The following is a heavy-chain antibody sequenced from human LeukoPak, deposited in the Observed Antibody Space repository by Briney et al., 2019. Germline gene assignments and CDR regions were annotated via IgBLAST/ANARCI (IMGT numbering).Heavy chain of an antibody. CDR3: VRSQGGYYYDSSGYYQGPLDY. CDR2: ISSSSNYI. V-gene: IGHV3-21*01. D-gene: IGHD3-22*01. J-gene: IGHJ4*02. Sequence: PGGSLRLSCAASGFTLGNHCMSWVRQAPGKGVEWVSSISSSSNYIHYSDSVKGRFTISRDNAENSLYLQMNGLRAEDTAMYYCVRSQGGYYYDSSGYYQGPLDYWGQGTLVTVSS. CDR1: GFTLGNHC.